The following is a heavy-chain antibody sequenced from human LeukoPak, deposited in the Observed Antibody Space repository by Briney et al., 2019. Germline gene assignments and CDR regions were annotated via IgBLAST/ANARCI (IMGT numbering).Heavy chain of an antibody. Sequence: SETLSLTCTVSGDSISTYYWSWIRQSPGKGLEWIGYIYHGGSTKYNPSLKSRVTISVDTSKKQFSLKLSSVTAADTAVYYCARSGDSSSREGVFDYWGQGTLVTVSS. CDR3: ARSGDSSSREGVFDY. V-gene: IGHV4-59*12. CDR2: IYHGGST. D-gene: IGHD6-13*01. J-gene: IGHJ4*02. CDR1: GDSISTYY.